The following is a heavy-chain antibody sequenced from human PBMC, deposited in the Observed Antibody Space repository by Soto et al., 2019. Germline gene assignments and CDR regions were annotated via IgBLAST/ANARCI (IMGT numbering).Heavy chain of an antibody. CDR1: GFTFSSYW. V-gene: IGHV3-7*05. J-gene: IGHJ4*02. D-gene: IGHD3-22*01. CDR2: IKQDGSEK. Sequence: PGGSLRLSCAVYGFTFSSYWMSWVRQAPGKGLEWVANIKQDGSEKYYVDSVKGRFTISRDNAKNSLYLQMNSLRADDTAVYYCARVPYYYDSNGYYYGLDYWGQGTLVTAPQ. CDR3: ARVPYYYDSNGYYYGLDY.